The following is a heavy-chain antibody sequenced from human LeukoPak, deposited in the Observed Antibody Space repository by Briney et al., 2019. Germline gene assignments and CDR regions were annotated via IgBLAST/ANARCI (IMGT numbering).Heavy chain of an antibody. D-gene: IGHD6-6*01. CDR1: GGSISSGGYY. CDR3: ARDRVSGAFDI. J-gene: IGHJ3*02. CDR2: IYYSGST. Sequence: SQTLSLTGTVSGGSISSGGYYWSWIRQHPGKGLEWIGYIYYSGSTYYNPSLKSRVTISVDTSKNQFSLKLSSVTAADTAVYYCARDRVSGAFDIWGQGTMVTVSS. V-gene: IGHV4-31*03.